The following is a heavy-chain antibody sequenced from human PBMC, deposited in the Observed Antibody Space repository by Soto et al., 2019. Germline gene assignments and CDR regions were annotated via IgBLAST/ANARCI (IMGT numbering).Heavy chain of an antibody. CDR1: GASIRTGGYY. CDR3: ARDRKDYQDI. CDR2: IFYTGSA. Sequence: PSETLSLTCSVSGASIRTGGYYWSWIRQRPGKGLEWIAYIFYTGSAYYNPSLESRLSISIDRSKNQFSLELRSASVADTAVYYCARDRKDYQDIWGKGPRVPVSS. D-gene: IGHD4-17*01. V-gene: IGHV4-31*03. J-gene: IGHJ4*02.